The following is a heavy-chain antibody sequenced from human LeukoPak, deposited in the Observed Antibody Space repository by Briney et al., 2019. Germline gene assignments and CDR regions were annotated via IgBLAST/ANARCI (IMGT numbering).Heavy chain of an antibody. CDR1: GYSISSGHY. D-gene: IGHD1/OR15-1a*01. V-gene: IGHV4-38-2*01. Sequence: SETLSLTCAVSGYSISSGHYWVWIRQPPGKGLEYIGNIYHSGSAHYNPSLKSRVTISLDTSNNQSSLKLSSVTAADTAVYYCARATNPYYYYYYMDFWGRGTTVTVSS. J-gene: IGHJ6*03. CDR2: IYHSGSA. CDR3: ARATNPYYYYYYMDF.